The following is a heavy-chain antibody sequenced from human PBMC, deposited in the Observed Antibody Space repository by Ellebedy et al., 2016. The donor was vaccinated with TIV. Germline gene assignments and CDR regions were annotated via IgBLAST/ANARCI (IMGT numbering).Heavy chain of an antibody. V-gene: IGHV3-53*01. CDR2: IYSGGST. J-gene: IGHJ4*02. CDR3: ARGGSGWYPYFDY. CDR1: GFTVSSNY. D-gene: IGHD6-19*01. Sequence: GESLKISCAASGFTVSSNYMSWVRQAPGKGLEGVSVIYSGGSTYYADSVKGRFTISRDNSKNTLYLQMNSLRAEDTAVYYCARGGSGWYPYFDYWGQGTLVTVSS.